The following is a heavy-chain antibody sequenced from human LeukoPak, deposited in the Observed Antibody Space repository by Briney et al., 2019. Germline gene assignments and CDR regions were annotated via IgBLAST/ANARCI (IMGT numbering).Heavy chain of an antibody. J-gene: IGHJ6*03. D-gene: IGHD3-10*01. Sequence: SETLSLTCTVSGYSISSGYYWGWIRQPPGKGLEWIGSIYHSGSTYYNPSLKSRVTISVDTSKNQFSLKLSSVTAADTAVYYCARDQRFGELFYYYYYMDVWGKGTTVTVSS. CDR1: GYSISSGYY. CDR3: ARDQRFGELFYYYYYMDV. CDR2: IYHSGST. V-gene: IGHV4-38-2*02.